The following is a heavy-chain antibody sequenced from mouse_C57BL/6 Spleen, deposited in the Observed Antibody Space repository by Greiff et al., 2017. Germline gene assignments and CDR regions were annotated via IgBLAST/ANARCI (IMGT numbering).Heavy chain of an antibody. Sequence: QVQLQQPGAELVMPGASVKLSCKASGYTFTSYWMHWVKQRPGQGLEWIGEIDPSDSYTNYNQKFKGKSTLTVDKSSRTAYMQLSSLTSEDSAVYYCAGDYYGPFAYWGQGTLVTVSA. CDR1: GYTFTSYW. CDR3: AGDYYGPFAY. V-gene: IGHV1-69*01. CDR2: IDPSDSYT. D-gene: IGHD1-2*01. J-gene: IGHJ3*01.